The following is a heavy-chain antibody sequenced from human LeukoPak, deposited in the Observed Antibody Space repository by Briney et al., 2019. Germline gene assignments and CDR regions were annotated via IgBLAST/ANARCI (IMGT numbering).Heavy chain of an antibody. CDR1: GGSVSNSSYY. Sequence: SETLPLTCTVSGGSVSNSSYYWAWIRQPPGKGLEWIGNIHYSGSTYSNPSLKSRVSMSVDTSKNQFSLKLNSVTATDTAVYYCARRDRSGRWFDPWGQGTLVTVSS. CDR3: ARRDRSGRWFDP. V-gene: IGHV4-39*01. CDR2: IHYSGST. D-gene: IGHD2-8*02. J-gene: IGHJ5*02.